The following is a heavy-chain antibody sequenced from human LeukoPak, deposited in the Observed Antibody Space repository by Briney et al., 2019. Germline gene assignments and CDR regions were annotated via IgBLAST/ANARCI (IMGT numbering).Heavy chain of an antibody. Sequence: ASVKVSCKASGYTFTGYYMHWVRQAPGQGLEWMGWISPNSGGTNYAQTFQGRVTMTRDTSISTAYMELSRLRSDDTAVYYCAAYCSSTSCQSPVPYYYYGMDVWGQGTTVTVSS. CDR1: GYTFTGYY. D-gene: IGHD2-2*01. CDR2: ISPNSGGT. V-gene: IGHV1-2*02. CDR3: AAYCSSTSCQSPVPYYYYGMDV. J-gene: IGHJ6*02.